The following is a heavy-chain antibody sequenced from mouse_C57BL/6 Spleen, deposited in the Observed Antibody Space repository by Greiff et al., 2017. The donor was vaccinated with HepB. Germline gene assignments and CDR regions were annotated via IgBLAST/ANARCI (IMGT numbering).Heavy chain of an antibody. Sequence: QVQLKQSGAELMKPGASVKLSCKATGYTFTGYWIEWVKQRPGHGLEWIGEILPGSGSTNYNEKFKGKATFTADTSSNTAYMQLSSLTTEDSALYYCARIPAIFDGSSWFAYWGQGTLVTVSA. CDR2: ILPGSGST. CDR3: ARIPAIFDGSSWFAY. V-gene: IGHV1-9*01. D-gene: IGHD1-1*01. J-gene: IGHJ3*01. CDR1: GYTFTGYW.